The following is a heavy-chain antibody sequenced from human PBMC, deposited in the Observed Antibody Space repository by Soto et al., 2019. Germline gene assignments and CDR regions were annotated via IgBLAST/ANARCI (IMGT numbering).Heavy chain of an antibody. CDR3: ARGGLAGAKRYYYYYGMDV. Sequence: SETLSLTCAVYGGSFSGYYWSWIRQPPGKGLEWIGEINHSGSTNYNPSLKSRVTISVDTSKNQFSLKLISVTAADTAVYYCARGGLAGAKRYYYYYGMDVWGQGTTVTVSS. J-gene: IGHJ6*02. D-gene: IGHD1-26*01. CDR2: INHSGST. V-gene: IGHV4-34*01. CDR1: GGSFSGYY.